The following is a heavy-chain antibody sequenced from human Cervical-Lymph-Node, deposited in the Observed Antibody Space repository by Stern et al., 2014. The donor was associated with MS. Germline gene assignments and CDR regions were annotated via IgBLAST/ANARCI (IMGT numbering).Heavy chain of an antibody. D-gene: IGHD1-1*01. Sequence: VQLVESGAEVKKPGESLKISCKGSGYTFTNNWIAWVRQMPGKGLEWMGIIYPDDSDIRYSPSLQGRAPISADKSTSIASLQGSSLRAGDGAVYFCARPPPRRKWDDPNYGMDVWGQGTTVTVSS. V-gene: IGHV5-51*03. CDR1: GYTFTNNW. CDR2: IYPDDSDI. J-gene: IGHJ6*02. CDR3: ARPPPRRKWDDPNYGMDV.